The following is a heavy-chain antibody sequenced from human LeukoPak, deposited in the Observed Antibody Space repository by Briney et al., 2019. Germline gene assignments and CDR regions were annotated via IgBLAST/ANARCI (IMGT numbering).Heavy chain of an antibody. CDR3: ARESGSVTSEVDFDY. CDR2: ISWNSGSI. Sequence: SLRLSCAASGFTFDDYVMHWVRQAPGKGLEWVSGISWNSGSIAYADSVKGRFTISRDNAKNSLYLQMNSLRAEDTAVYYCARESGSVTSEVDFDYWGQGTLVTVSS. D-gene: IGHD4-17*01. V-gene: IGHV3-9*01. J-gene: IGHJ4*02. CDR1: GFTFDDYV.